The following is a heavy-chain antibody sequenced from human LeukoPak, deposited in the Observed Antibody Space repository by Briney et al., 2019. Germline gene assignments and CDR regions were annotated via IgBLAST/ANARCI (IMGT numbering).Heavy chain of an antibody. D-gene: IGHD6-19*01. CDR2: ISGSGGST. CDR1: GFTFSSYA. CDR3: AKGSGYSSGWNYYYYYGMDV. Sequence: GGSLRLSCAASGFTFSSYAMNWVRQAPGKGLEWVSAISGSGGSTYYADSVKGRFTISRDNSKNTLYLQMDSLRAEDTAVYYCAKGSGYSSGWNYYYYYGMDVWGQGTTVTVSS. J-gene: IGHJ6*02. V-gene: IGHV3-23*01.